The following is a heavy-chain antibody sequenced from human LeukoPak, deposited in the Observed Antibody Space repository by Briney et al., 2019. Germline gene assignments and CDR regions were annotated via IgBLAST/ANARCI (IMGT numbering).Heavy chain of an antibody. Sequence: PGGSLRLSCAASGFTFSSYAMSWVRQAPGKGLEWVSAISGSGGSSYYADSVKGRFTISRDNSKNTLYLQMNSLRAEDTAVYYCAGSSSSNHLCYWGQGTLVTVSS. D-gene: IGHD6-6*01. CDR1: GFTFSSYA. J-gene: IGHJ4*02. CDR3: AGSSSSNHLCY. CDR2: ISGSGGSS. V-gene: IGHV3-23*01.